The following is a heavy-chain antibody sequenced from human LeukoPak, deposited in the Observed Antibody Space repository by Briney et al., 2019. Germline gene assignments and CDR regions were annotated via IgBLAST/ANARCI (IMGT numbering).Heavy chain of an antibody. CDR1: GGSINSGDYY. CDR3: ARLQLRFWYFDP. D-gene: IGHD4-17*01. Sequence: PSQTLSLTCTVSGGSINSGDYYWTWIRQPPGTGLEWIGYIYYRGSTYYNPSLKSRVAISIDTSKNQFSLNLYSVTAADTAVYSCARLQLRFWYFDPWGRGTLVTVSS. CDR2: IYYRGST. J-gene: IGHJ2*01. V-gene: IGHV4-30-4*08.